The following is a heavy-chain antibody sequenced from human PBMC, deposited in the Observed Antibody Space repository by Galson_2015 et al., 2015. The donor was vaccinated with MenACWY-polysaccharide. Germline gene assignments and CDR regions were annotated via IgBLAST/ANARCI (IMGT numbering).Heavy chain of an antibody. V-gene: IGHV3-23*01. CDR2: ISGSGGST. Sequence: SLRLSCAASGFTFSSYAMSWVRQAPGKGLEWVSAISGSGGSTYYADSVKGRFTISRDNSKNTLYLQMNSLRAEDTVVYYCAKDKRGYYDFWSGYYNPSWFDPWGQGTLVTVSS. D-gene: IGHD3-3*01. CDR1: GFTFSSYA. CDR3: AKDKRGYYDFWSGYYNPSWFDP. J-gene: IGHJ5*02.